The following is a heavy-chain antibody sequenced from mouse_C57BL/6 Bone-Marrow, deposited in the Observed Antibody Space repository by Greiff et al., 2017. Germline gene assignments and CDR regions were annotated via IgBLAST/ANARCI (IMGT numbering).Heavy chain of an antibody. J-gene: IGHJ3*01. Sequence: VQLQQPGAELVRPGASVKLSCTASGFNIKDDYMHWVKQRPEQGLEWIGWIDPENGDTEYASKFQGKATITADTSSNTAYLQLSSLTSEDTAVYYCTTEGLLLRYPAWFAYWGQGTLVTVSA. V-gene: IGHV14-4*01. CDR2: IDPENGDT. D-gene: IGHD1-1*01. CDR3: TTEGLLLRYPAWFAY. CDR1: GFNIKDDY.